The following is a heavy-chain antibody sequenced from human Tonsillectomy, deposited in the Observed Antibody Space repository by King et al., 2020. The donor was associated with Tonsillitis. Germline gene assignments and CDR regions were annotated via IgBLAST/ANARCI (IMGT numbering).Heavy chain of an antibody. D-gene: IGHD2-2*01. CDR1: VFTFDDYA. CDR2: ISWNSGSI. Sequence: VQLVESWGDLVQPGRSLRLSCAASVFTFDDYAMHWVRQAPGKGLEWVSGISWNSGSIGYADSVKGRFTISRDNAKNSLFLQMNSLRAEDTALYYCAKDIVVVPAAQGGYFDYWGQGTLVTVSS. CDR3: AKDIVVVPAAQGGYFDY. J-gene: IGHJ4*02. V-gene: IGHV3-9*01.